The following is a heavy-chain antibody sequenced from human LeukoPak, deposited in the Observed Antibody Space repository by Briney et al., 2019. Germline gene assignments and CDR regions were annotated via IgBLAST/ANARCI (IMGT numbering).Heavy chain of an antibody. J-gene: IGHJ4*02. Sequence: SETLSLTCAVYGGSFSGYYWSWIRQPPGKGLEWIGEINHSGSTHYNPSLKSRVTISVDTSKNQFSLKLSSVTAADTAVYYCAVNFDYWGQGTLVTVSS. V-gene: IGHV4-34*01. CDR1: GGSFSGYY. CDR2: INHSGST. CDR3: AVNFDY.